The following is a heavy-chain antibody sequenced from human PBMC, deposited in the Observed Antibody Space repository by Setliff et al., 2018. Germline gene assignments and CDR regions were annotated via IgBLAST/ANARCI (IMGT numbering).Heavy chain of an antibody. CDR3: ARDREYCSRTSCYIDY. J-gene: IGHJ4*02. D-gene: IGHD2-2*02. CDR1: GYSFSTYA. Sequence: ASVKVSCKASGYSFSTYAMHWVRQAPGQRLEWMGWINGGNGNTKYSQKFQGRITITRDTSASTAYMEMSSLRSVDTAVYYCARDREYCSRTSCYIDYWGQGALVTVS. V-gene: IGHV1-3*01. CDR2: INGGNGNT.